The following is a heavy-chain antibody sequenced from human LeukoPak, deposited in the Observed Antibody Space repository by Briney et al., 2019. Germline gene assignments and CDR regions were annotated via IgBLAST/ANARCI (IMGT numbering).Heavy chain of an antibody. CDR3: ARGGSTDFWSGYYRMNWFDP. CDR1: GYTFTSYG. D-gene: IGHD3-3*01. Sequence: ASVKVSCKASGYTFTSYGISWVRQAPGQGLEWMGWISAYNGNTNYAQKLQGRVTMTTDTSTSTAYMELRSLRSDDTAVYYCARGGSTDFWSGYYRMNWFDPWGQGTLVTVSS. CDR2: ISAYNGNT. J-gene: IGHJ5*02. V-gene: IGHV1-18*01.